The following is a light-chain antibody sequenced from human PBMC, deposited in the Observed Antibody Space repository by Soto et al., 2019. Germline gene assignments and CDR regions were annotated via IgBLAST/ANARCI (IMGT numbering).Light chain of an antibody. V-gene: IGKV3-11*01. CDR2: DAS. Sequence: VVTQSPDTLSVSPWGRATLSCRASQRISRTLAWYQQKSGQPPRLLIYDASTRATGFPARFSGSGSGTDFTLPLGRLDPQDFAVYYCQQPGTFGGGGKVAIK. CDR1: QRISRT. J-gene: IGKJ4*01. CDR3: QQPGT.